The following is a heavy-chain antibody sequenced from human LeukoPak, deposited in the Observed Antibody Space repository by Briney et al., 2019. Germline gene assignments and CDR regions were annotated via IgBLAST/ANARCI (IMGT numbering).Heavy chain of an antibody. CDR3: ARHRGYCSGSRCYSVWFDP. Sequence: SETLSLTCTVSGGSITGSSYYWGWIRQPPGKGLEWIGSMYYSGRPYYNPSLKSRITISEDTSKDQFSLKLSSVTAADTAVYYCARHRGYCSGSRCYSVWFDPWGQGTLVTVSS. CDR2: MYYSGRP. V-gene: IGHV4-39*01. D-gene: IGHD2-15*01. J-gene: IGHJ5*02. CDR1: GGSITGSSYY.